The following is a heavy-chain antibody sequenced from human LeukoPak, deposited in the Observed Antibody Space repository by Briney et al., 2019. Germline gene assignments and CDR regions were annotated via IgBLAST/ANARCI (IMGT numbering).Heavy chain of an antibody. CDR1: GGSISSSSYY. CDR2: IYYSGST. Sequence: PSETLSLTCTVSGGSISSSSYYWGWIRQPPGKGLEWIGSIYYSGSTYYNPSLKSRVTISVDTSKNQFSLKLSSVTAADTAVYYCARPGIAAAGTFDYWGQETLVTVSS. V-gene: IGHV4-39*01. J-gene: IGHJ4*02. D-gene: IGHD6-13*01. CDR3: ARPGIAAAGTFDY.